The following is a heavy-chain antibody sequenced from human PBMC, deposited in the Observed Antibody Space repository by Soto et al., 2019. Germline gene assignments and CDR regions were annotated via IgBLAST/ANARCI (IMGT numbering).Heavy chain of an antibody. V-gene: IGHV4-39*01. CDR2: VSYSGST. CDR3: SRIAVSGPITGFDY. J-gene: IGHJ4*02. CDR1: GGSISNSSYL. D-gene: IGHD6-19*01. Sequence: QLQLQESGPRLVKPSETLSLTCTVSGGSISNSSYLWGWIRQPPGKGLQWIGSVSYSGSTYYNPSLKCRVSMSVDTSNAKSSLRLSSGTATDTAVYYCSRIAVSGPITGFDYWGQGALVTVSS.